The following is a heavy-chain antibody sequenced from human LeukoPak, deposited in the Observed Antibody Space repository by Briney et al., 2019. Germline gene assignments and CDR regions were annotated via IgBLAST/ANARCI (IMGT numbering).Heavy chain of an antibody. CDR1: GFTFSSYG. V-gene: IGHV3-30*03. CDR2: ISYDGSNK. CDR3: ASQGPLSGSFDY. Sequence: GGSLRLSCAASGFTFSSYGMHWVRQAPGKGLEWVAVISYDGSNKYYADSVKGRFTISRDNSKNTLYLQMNSLRAEDTAVYYCASQGPLSGSFDYWGQGTLVTVSS. J-gene: IGHJ4*02. D-gene: IGHD1-26*01.